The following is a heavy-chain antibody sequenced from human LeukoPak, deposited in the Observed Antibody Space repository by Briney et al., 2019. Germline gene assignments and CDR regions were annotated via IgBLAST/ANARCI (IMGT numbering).Heavy chain of an antibody. CDR2: ISGSGGST. CDR3: AKDELGSGSYDAFDI. CDR1: GFTFSNCG. J-gene: IGHJ3*02. Sequence: GGSLRLSCGASGFTFSNCGMLWVRQAPGKGLEWVSAISGSGGSTYYADSVKGRFTISRDNSKNTLYLQMNSLRAEDTAVYYCAKDELGSGSYDAFDIWGQGTMVTVSS. D-gene: IGHD1-26*01. V-gene: IGHV3-23*01.